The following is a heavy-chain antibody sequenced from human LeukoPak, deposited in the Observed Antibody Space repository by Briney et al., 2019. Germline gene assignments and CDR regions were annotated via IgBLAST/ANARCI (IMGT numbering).Heavy chain of an antibody. J-gene: IGHJ4*02. CDR2: IRAYNGNT. D-gene: IGHD5-18*01. CDR3: GRDQGGYSYGFYMLSKVFGY. CDR1: GYTFTSYG. V-gene: IGHV1-18*01. Sequence: ASVKVSCKASGYTFTSYGISWVRQAPGQGLEWVGCIRAYNGNTNYAHKPQGRVTMTTDTSTRTAYTAMRSLRSDTTPGYYSGRDQGGYSYGFYMLSKVFGYWGQGTLVTGSS.